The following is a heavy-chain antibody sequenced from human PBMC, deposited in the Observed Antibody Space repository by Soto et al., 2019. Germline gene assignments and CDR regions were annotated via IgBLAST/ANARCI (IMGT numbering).Heavy chain of an antibody. CDR3: ARRRCTTTTCFDP. D-gene: IGHD2-2*01. Sequence: PSETLSLTCSVSGGSINSGNYYWSWIRQHPGKGLEWIGYISYSGSAHYNPSLGSRVFISVDTSRNQFSLKLSSVTAADTAVYYCARRRCTTTTCFDPWGQGTLVTVSS. J-gene: IGHJ5*02. V-gene: IGHV4-31*03. CDR1: GGSINSGNYY. CDR2: ISYSGSA.